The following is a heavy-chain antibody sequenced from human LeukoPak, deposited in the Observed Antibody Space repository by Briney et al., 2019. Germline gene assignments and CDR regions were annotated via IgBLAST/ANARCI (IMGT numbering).Heavy chain of an antibody. D-gene: IGHD2-15*01. V-gene: IGHV3-13*04. J-gene: IGHJ6*02. Sequence: PGGSLRLSCAASGFTFSTYDMHWARQAAGKGLEWVSGINTAGDTYYPGSVMGRFTISREDAKNSFYLQMNSLRAGDTAVYYCARGDCSGGSCSSMDVWGHGTTVTVSS. CDR2: INTAGDT. CDR1: GFTFSTYD. CDR3: ARGDCSGGSCSSMDV.